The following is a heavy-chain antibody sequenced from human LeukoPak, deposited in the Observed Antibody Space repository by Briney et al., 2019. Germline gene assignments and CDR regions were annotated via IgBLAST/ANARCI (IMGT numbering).Heavy chain of an antibody. CDR1: GYTFTGYY. D-gene: IGHD1-26*01. Sequence: WASVKVSCKASGYTFTGYYMHWVRQAPGQGLEWMGRINPNSSGTNYAQKFQGRVTMTRDTSISTAYMELSRLRSDDTAVYYCARWRLVGATRVFDYWGQGTLVTVSS. J-gene: IGHJ4*02. CDR3: ARWRLVGATRVFDY. V-gene: IGHV1-2*06. CDR2: INPNSSGT.